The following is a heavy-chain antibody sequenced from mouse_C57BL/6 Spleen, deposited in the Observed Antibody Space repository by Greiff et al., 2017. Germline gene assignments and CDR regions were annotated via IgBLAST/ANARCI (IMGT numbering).Heavy chain of an antibody. Sequence: EVNVVESGGGLVKPGGSLKLSCAASGFTFSSYAMSWVRQTPEKRLEWVATISDGGSYTYYPDNVKGRFTISRDNAKNNLYLQMSHLKSEDTAMYYCARESMVTTEYYYAMDCWGQGTSVTVSS. J-gene: IGHJ4*01. CDR2: ISDGGSYT. CDR3: ARESMVTTEYYYAMDC. D-gene: IGHD2-2*01. CDR1: GFTFSSYA. V-gene: IGHV5-4*01.